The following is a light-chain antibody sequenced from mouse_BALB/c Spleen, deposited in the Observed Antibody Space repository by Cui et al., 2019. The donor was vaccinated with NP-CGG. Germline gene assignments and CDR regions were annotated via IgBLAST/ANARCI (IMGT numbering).Light chain of an antibody. CDR1: TGAVITSNY. Sequence: QPFLPQESAPTTSPGETVTLTCRSSTGAVITSNYANWVQEKPDHLFTGLIGGTNNRAPGVPARFSGSLIGDKAALTITGAQTEDEAIYFCALWYSNHWVFGGGTKLTVL. CDR3: ALWYSNHWV. J-gene: IGLJ1*01. CDR2: GTN. V-gene: IGLV1*01.